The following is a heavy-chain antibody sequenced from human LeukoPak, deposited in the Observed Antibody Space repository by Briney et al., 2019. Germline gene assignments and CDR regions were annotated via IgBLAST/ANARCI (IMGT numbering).Heavy chain of an antibody. V-gene: IGHV3-74*01. Sequence: GSLRLSCAASGFTFTTYWMHWVRQAPGKGLVWVSHINSDGSITSYADSVKGRFTISRDNAKNTLYLQMNSLRAEDTAVYYCARGPNSNWSGLDFWGQGTLLTVSS. CDR3: ARGPNSNWSGLDF. J-gene: IGHJ4*02. CDR1: GFTFTTYW. D-gene: IGHD6-6*01. CDR2: INSDGSIT.